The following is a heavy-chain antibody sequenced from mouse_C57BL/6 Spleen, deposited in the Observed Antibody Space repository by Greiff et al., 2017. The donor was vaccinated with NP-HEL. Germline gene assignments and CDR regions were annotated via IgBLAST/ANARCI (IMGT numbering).Heavy chain of an antibody. J-gene: IGHJ3*01. Sequence: QVHVKQPGAELVKPGASVKVSCKASGYTFTSYWMHWVKQRPGQGLEWIGRIHPSDSDTNYNQKFKGKATLTVDKSSSTAYMQLSSLTSEDSAVYYCAPLYYGSFAYWGQGTLVTVSA. V-gene: IGHV1-74*01. CDR2: IHPSDSDT. CDR3: APLYYGSFAY. CDR1: GYTFTSYW. D-gene: IGHD1-1*01.